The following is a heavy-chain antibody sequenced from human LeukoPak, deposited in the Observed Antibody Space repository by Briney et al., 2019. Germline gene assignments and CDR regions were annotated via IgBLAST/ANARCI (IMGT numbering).Heavy chain of an antibody. J-gene: IGHJ4*02. CDR1: GGTFSSYA. CDR2: IIPIFGTA. D-gene: IGHD6-13*01. V-gene: IGHV1-69*05. CDR3: ASRELVPKAKYYFDY. Sequence: VKVSCKASGGTFSSYAISWVRQPPGQGLEWMGRIIPIFGTANYAQKFQGRVTITTDESTSTAYMELSSLRSEDTAAYYCASRELVPKAKYYFDYWGQGTLVTVSS.